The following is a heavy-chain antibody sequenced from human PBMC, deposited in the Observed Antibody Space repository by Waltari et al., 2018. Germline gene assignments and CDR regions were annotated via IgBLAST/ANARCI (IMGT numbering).Heavy chain of an antibody. D-gene: IGHD6-13*01. CDR1: GGSISSYY. Sequence: QVQLQESGPGLVKPSETLSLTCTVSGGSISSYYWSWIRQPPGKGLEWIGYIYYSGSTNYNPSLKSRVTISVDTSKNQFSLKLSSVTAADTAVYYCAKLRSSWYREGAFDIWGQGTMVTVSS. CDR3: AKLRSSWYREGAFDI. V-gene: IGHV4-59*01. CDR2: IYYSGST. J-gene: IGHJ3*02.